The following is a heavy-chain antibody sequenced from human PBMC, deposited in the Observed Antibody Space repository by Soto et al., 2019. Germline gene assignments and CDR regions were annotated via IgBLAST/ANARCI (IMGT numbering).Heavy chain of an antibody. Sequence: SETLSLTCAISGDSVSSNSAAWNWIRQSPSRGLEWLGRTYYRSKWYNDYAVSVKSRITINPDTSKNQFSLQLNSVTPEDTAVYYCARGAYYDILTGYYYYSGMDVWGQGTTVTVSS. D-gene: IGHD3-9*01. CDR3: ARGAYYDILTGYYYYSGMDV. CDR1: GDSVSSNSAA. J-gene: IGHJ6*02. V-gene: IGHV6-1*01. CDR2: TYYRSKWYN.